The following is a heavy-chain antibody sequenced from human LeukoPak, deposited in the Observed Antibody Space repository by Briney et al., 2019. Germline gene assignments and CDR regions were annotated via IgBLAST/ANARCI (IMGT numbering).Heavy chain of an antibody. J-gene: IGHJ4*02. CDR3: AKRSGPNSGPFDS. V-gene: IGHV3-7*01. Sequence: PGGSLRLSCAASGFTFRTYWMSWVRQAPGKGLEWVAFVRKDATEKKYADSVEGRFTISRDDSENTVYLKMNNLRVDDTAVYYCAKRSGPNSGPFDSWGQGTPVIVSS. CDR2: VRKDATEK. D-gene: IGHD1-1*01. CDR1: GFTFRTYW.